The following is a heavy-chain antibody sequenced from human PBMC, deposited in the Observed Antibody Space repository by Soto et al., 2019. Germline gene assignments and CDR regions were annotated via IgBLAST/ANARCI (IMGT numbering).Heavy chain of an antibody. CDR1: GFTVSSNY. J-gene: IGHJ6*02. Sequence: GGSLRLSCAASGFTVSSNYMSWVRQAPGKGLEWVSVIYSGGSTYYADSVKGRFTISRDNSKNTLYLQMNSLRAEDTAVYYCARYRARYIYYYGMDGWGQGATVPVSS. D-gene: IGHD3-9*01. CDR2: IYSGGST. CDR3: ARYRARYIYYYGMDG. V-gene: IGHV3-66*01.